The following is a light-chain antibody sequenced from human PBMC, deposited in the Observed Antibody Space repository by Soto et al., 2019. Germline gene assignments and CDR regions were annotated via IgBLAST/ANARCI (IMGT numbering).Light chain of an antibody. CDR2: EVT. Sequence: QAALTEPPSAAGSPGQSVTIPCTGTSSDVGGYDHVSWYQQHPGKAPKLMISEVTKRPAGVPDRFSGSKSGNTASLTVSGLQAEDEADYFCSSDAGNYTYVLGTGTKVTVL. CDR3: SSDAGNYTYV. J-gene: IGLJ1*01. CDR1: SSDVGGYDH. V-gene: IGLV2-8*01.